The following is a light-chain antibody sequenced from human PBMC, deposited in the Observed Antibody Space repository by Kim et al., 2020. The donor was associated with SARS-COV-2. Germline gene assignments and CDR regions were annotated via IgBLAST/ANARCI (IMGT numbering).Light chain of an antibody. CDR3: QQTYSMWT. Sequence: DIPMTQSPSSLSASVGDRVSITCRASQSIGNYLNWYQQKPGKAPKLLIYAASSLQSGVPSRFSGSGSGTDFTLTISSLQPEDFAAYNCQQTYSMWTFGQGAKVDIK. J-gene: IGKJ1*01. CDR2: AAS. V-gene: IGKV1-39*01. CDR1: QSIGNY.